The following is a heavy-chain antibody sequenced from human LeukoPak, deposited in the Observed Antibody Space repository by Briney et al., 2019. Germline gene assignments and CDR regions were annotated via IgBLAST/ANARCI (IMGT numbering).Heavy chain of an antibody. J-gene: IGHJ4*02. Sequence: GGSLRLSCAASGFTFSVYPIHWVRQAPGKGLEWVALMSNDGSDKDYADSVKGRFTLSGDNSKTTLYLQMNSLRAEDTAVYYCARDRSGFYSVDYWGQGTLVIVSS. D-gene: IGHD5-12*01. CDR1: GFTFSVYP. CDR3: ARDRSGFYSVDY. V-gene: IGHV3-30-3*01. CDR2: MSNDGSDK.